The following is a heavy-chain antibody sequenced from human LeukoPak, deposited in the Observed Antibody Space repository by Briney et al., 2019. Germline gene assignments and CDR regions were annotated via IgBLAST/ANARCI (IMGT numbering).Heavy chain of an antibody. J-gene: IGHJ4*02. CDR1: GFTFSSYG. V-gene: IGHV3-30*18. Sequence: PGGSLRLSCAASGFTFSSYGMHWVRQAPGKGLEWVAVISYDGSNKYYADSVKGRFTISRDNSKNTLYLQMNSLRAEDTAVYYCAKVQYYYDSSGPTYYFDYWGQGTLVTVSS. CDR2: ISYDGSNK. D-gene: IGHD3-22*01. CDR3: AKVQYYYDSSGPTYYFDY.